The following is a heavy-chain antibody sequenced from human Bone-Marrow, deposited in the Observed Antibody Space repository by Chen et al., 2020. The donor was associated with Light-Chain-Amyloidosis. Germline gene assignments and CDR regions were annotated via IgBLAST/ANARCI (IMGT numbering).Heavy chain of an antibody. CDR3: AKVLWFGEFLYYYGMDV. J-gene: IGHJ6*02. CDR2: ISGSGGST. Sequence: EVQLLESGGGLVQPGGSLRLSCAASGFTFSSHAMSWVRQAPGKGLEWVSAISGSGGSTYYADSVKGRFTISRDNSKNTLYLQMNSLRAEDTAVYYCAKVLWFGEFLYYYGMDVWGQGTTVTVSS. CDR1: GFTFSSHA. V-gene: IGHV3-23*01. D-gene: IGHD3-10*01.